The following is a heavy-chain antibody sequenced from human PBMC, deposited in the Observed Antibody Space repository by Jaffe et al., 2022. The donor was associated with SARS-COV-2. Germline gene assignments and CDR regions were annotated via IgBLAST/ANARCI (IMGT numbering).Heavy chain of an antibody. CDR2: IFYTGST. D-gene: IGHD5-18*01. J-gene: IGHJ3*02. CDR1: GDSVTNHY. CDR3: ARGGYIFGSDGFDI. V-gene: IGHV4-59*02. Sequence: QVQLQESGPRLVKASETLSLSCVVSGDSVTNHYWNWIRQPPGKGLEWIGHIFYTGSTYYNPSLKSRVTISSDTSKNQISLKLISVTTADTAMYYCARGGYIFGSDGFDIWGQGTMVTVSS.